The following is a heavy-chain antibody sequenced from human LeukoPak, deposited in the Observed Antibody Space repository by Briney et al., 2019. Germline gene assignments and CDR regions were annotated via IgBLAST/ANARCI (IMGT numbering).Heavy chain of an antibody. CDR2: IKQDGSEK. CDR3: ARDLASYGDYFTDY. CDR1: GFTFSSYW. J-gene: IGHJ4*02. D-gene: IGHD4-17*01. Sequence: GGSLRLSCAASGFTFSSYWMSWVRQAPGKGLGWVANIKQDGSEKYYVDSVKGRFTISRDNAKNSLYLQMNSLRAEDTAVYYCARDLASYGDYFTDYWGQGTLVTVSS. V-gene: IGHV3-7*01.